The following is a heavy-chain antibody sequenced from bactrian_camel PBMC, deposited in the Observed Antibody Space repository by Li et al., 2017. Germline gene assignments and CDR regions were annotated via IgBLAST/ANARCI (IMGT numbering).Heavy chain of an antibody. V-gene: IGHV3-1*01. J-gene: IGHJ4*01. D-gene: IGHD4*01. Sequence: VQLVESGGALVQPGGSLRLSCAASGFRFDDFGLGWIRQAPGKGLEWVSDISWSGDKQTYTESVKGRFTISRDNTKNILYLQMNSLKSEDTALYYCAKDLFTDYARWGQGTQVTVS. CDR2: ISWSGDKQ. CDR3: AKDLFTDYAR. CDR1: GFRFDDFG.